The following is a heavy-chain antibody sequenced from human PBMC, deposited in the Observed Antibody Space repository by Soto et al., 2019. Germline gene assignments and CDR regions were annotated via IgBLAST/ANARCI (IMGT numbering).Heavy chain of an antibody. CDR3: AKDRVNTYYYGSGSYYNVGFDP. Sequence: GGSLRLSCAASGFTFNSYAMSWVRQAPGKGLEWVSAISGSGGSTYYADSVKGRFTISRDNSKNTLYLQMNSLRAEDTAVYYCAKDRVNTYYYGSGSYYNVGFDPWGQGTLVTVSS. CDR1: GFTFNSYA. V-gene: IGHV3-23*01. D-gene: IGHD3-10*01. CDR2: ISGSGGST. J-gene: IGHJ5*02.